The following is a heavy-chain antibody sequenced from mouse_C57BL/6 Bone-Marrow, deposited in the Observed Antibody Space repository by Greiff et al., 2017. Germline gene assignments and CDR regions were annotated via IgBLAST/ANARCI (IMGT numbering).Heavy chain of an antibody. J-gene: IGHJ3*01. CDR3: ARSGSSRQLRLRKAY. CDR1: GYTFTSYG. CDR2: IYPRSGNT. D-gene: IGHD3-2*02. V-gene: IGHV1-81*01. Sequence: VQLQQSGAELARPGASVKLSCKASGYTFTSYGISWVKQRTGQGLEWIGEIYPRSGNTYYNEKFKGKATLTADKSSSTAYMELRSLTSEDSAVYFCARSGSSRQLRLRKAYWGQGTLVTVSA.